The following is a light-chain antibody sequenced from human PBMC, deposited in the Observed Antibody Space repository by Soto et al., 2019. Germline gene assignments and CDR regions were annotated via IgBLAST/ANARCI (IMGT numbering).Light chain of an antibody. Sequence: DIVMTQSPLSLPVTPGEPASISCRSSQSLLYSSGYNYLDWYLQKPGQPPQLLIYLGSNRAPGAPDRFSGSGSGTEFTLKISRVEAEDVGIYYCMQGLHTPLTFGGGTKVEIK. CDR2: LGS. J-gene: IGKJ4*01. V-gene: IGKV2-28*01. CDR1: QSLLYSSGYNY. CDR3: MQGLHTPLT.